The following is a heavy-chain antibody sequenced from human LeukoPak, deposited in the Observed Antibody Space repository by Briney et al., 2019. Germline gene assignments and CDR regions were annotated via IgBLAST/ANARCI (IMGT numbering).Heavy chain of an antibody. V-gene: IGHV1-8*01. CDR1: GYTFTTYD. J-gene: IGHJ4*02. Sequence: ASVKVSCKASGYTFTTYDITWVRQATGQGLEWMGWMKPSSGDTAYAQKFQGRVAMTRDTSINTAYMELSSLRSEDTAVYYCARGLGDYYDTSEYYYAVPAHWGQGTLVTVSS. CDR3: ARGLGDYYDTSEYYYAVPAH. D-gene: IGHD3-22*01. CDR2: MKPSSGDT.